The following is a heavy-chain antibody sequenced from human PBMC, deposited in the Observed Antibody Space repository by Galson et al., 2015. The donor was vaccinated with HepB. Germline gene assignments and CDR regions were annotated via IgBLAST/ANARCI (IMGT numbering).Heavy chain of an antibody. CDR3: AHRRSNTFDY. V-gene: IGHV2-5*02. CDR1: GFSLTTTAVA. CDR2: IYWDNDQ. J-gene: IGHJ4*02. Sequence: PALVKPTQTLTLTCTFSGFSLTTTAVAVAWIRPPPGKALEWLALIYWDNDQRYSPSLKSRLTITKDTSRNQVVLTMTNMDPVDTATYYCAHRRSNTFDYWGQGTLVTVSS.